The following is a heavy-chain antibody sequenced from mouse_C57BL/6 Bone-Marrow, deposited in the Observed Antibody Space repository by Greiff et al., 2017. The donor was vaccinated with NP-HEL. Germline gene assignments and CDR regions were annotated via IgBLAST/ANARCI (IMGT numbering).Heavy chain of an antibody. CDR2: IYPRDGST. V-gene: IGHV1-78*01. CDR1: GYTFTDHT. D-gene: IGHD1-1*01. CDR3: ARYVYYGSSYVNWYFDV. J-gene: IGHJ1*03. Sequence: VKLVESDAELVKPGASVKISCKVSGYTFTDHTIHWMKQRPEQGLEWIGYIYPRDGSTKYNEKFKGKATLTADKSSSTAYMQLNSLTSEDSAVYFCARYVYYGSSYVNWYFDVWGTGTTVTVSS.